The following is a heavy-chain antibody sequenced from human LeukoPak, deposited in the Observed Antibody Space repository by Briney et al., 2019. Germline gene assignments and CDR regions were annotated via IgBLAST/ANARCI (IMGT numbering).Heavy chain of an antibody. CDR3: ARDSEMPPMVRGVLNWFDP. D-gene: IGHD3-10*01. J-gene: IGHJ5*02. Sequence: PGGSLRLSCAASGFTFSSYSMNWVRQAPGKGLEWVSSISSSSSYIYYADSVKGRFTISRDNAKNSLYLQMNSLRAEDTAVYYCARDSEMPPMVRGVLNWFDPWGQGTLVTVSS. CDR2: ISSSSSYI. CDR1: GFTFSSYS. V-gene: IGHV3-21*01.